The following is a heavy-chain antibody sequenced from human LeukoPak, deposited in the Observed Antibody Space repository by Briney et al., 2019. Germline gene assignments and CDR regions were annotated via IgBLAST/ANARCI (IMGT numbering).Heavy chain of an antibody. J-gene: IGHJ4*02. Sequence: PGGSLRLSCAASGFTFSSYAMHWVRQAPGKGLEWVAVISYDGSNKYYADSVKGRFTISRDNSKNTLYLQMNSLRAEDTAVYYCASTGGVVPSVFWGQGTLATVSS. V-gene: IGHV3-30*01. CDR2: ISYDGSNK. CDR3: ASTGGVVPSVF. D-gene: IGHD2-2*01. CDR1: GFTFSSYA.